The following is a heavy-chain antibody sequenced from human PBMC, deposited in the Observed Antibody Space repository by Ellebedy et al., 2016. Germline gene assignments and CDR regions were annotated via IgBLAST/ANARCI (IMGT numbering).Heavy chain of an antibody. J-gene: IGHJ4*02. CDR2: ISGSGGST. CDR1: GFTFSSYA. CDR3: AKGPGLILRFLEWLPT. V-gene: IGHV3-23*01. Sequence: GESLKISXAASGFTFSSYAMSWVRQAPGKGLEWVSSISGSGGSTEYADSVKGRFTTSRDNSKNTLYLQVNSLRAEDTAVYYCAKGPGLILRFLEWLPTWGQGTLVTVSS. D-gene: IGHD3-3*01.